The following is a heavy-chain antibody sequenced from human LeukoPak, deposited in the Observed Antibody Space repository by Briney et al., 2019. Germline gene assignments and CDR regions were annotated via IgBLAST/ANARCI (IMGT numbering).Heavy chain of an antibody. J-gene: IGHJ4*02. Sequence: SVKVSCKASGGTFSSYAISWVRQAPGQGLEWMGGIIPIFGTANYAQKFQGRVTITADESTSTAYMELSSLRSEDTAVYYCARVEVVAPFESVGHFDYWGQGTLVTVSS. CDR1: GGTFSSYA. CDR2: IIPIFGTA. V-gene: IGHV1-69*13. D-gene: IGHD2-15*01. CDR3: ARVEVVAPFESVGHFDY.